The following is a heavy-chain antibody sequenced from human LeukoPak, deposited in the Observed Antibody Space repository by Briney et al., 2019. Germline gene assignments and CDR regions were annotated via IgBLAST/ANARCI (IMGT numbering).Heavy chain of an antibody. D-gene: IGHD2-2*01. Sequence: SQTLSLTCTVSGGSISSGDYYWSWIRQPPGKGLEWIGYIYYSGSANYNPSLKSRVTISVDTSKNQFSLKLSSVTAADTAVYYCARAWRGCSSTSCYDYYYYGMDVWGQGTTVTVSS. CDR2: IYYSGSA. V-gene: IGHV4-30-4*01. CDR1: GGSISSGDYY. CDR3: ARAWRGCSSTSCYDYYYYGMDV. J-gene: IGHJ6*02.